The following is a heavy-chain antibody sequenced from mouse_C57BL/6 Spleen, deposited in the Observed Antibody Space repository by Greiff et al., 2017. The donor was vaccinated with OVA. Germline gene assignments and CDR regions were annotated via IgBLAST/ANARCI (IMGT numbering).Heavy chain of an antibody. CDR2: IYPGSGSP. CDR1: GYTFTSYW. CDR3: AKGRGFYAMDY. J-gene: IGHJ4*01. Sequence: VQLQQPGAELVKPGASVKMSCKASGYTFTSYWITWVKQRPGQGLEWIGDIYPGSGSPNYNEKFKSKATLTVDTSSSTAYMQLSSLTSEDSAVYYCAKGRGFYAMDYWGQGTSVTVSS. V-gene: IGHV1-55*01.